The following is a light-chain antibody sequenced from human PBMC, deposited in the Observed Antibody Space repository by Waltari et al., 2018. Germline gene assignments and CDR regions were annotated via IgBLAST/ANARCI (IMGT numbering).Light chain of an antibody. CDR2: NND. Sequence: HSVLTQPPSASGTPGQRVTISCSGSTSNIGSNSVKWYQQFPGAAPKLLVYNNDQRPSGVPDRFSGSRSGTSASLAISGLQSEDEADYYCESWDDSLNGRLFGGGTALTVL. V-gene: IGLV1-44*01. CDR1: TSNIGSNS. CDR3: ESWDDSLNGRL. J-gene: IGLJ3*02.